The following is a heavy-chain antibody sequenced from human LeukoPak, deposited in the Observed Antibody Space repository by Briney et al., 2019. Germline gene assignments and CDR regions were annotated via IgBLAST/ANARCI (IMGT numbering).Heavy chain of an antibody. CDR2: ISWNGGVI. D-gene: IGHD3-3*01. CDR3: AKDITIFGVDDYHYYYGMDA. V-gene: IGHV3-9*01. Sequence: PGGSLRLSCVASGFTFADYGMHWVRQAPGKGLEWVSGISWNGGVIGYADSLKGRFIISRDNAKNSLYLQMNSLRVEDTGLYYCAKDITIFGVDDYHYYYGMDAWGQGTTVTVSS. CDR1: GFTFADYG. J-gene: IGHJ6*02.